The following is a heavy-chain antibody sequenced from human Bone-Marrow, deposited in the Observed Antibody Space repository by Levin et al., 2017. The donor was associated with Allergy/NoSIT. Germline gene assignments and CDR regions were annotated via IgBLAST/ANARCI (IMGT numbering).Heavy chain of an antibody. V-gene: IGHV3-9*01. CDR2: ISWNSGSI. CDR3: AKDGYGDFSYFQH. J-gene: IGHJ1*01. CDR1: GFTFDDYA. Sequence: SCAASGFTFDDYAMHWVRQAPGKGLEWVSGISWNSGSIGYADSVKGRFTISRDNAKNSLYLQMNSLRAEDTALYYCAKDGYGDFSYFQHWGQGTLVTVSS. D-gene: IGHD4-17*01.